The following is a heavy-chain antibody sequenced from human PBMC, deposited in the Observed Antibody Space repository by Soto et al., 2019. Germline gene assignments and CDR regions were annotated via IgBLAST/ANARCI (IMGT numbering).Heavy chain of an antibody. CDR1: GDSFSSHW. CDR2: IYPGDSDT. Sequence: GESLKISCKGSGDSFSSHWIGWVRQMPVKGLEWMGIIYPGDSDTRYSPSFQGQVIISADTSISTAYLQWSSLKASDTAMYYCARRGHGSGSYHPFDYWGQGALVTVSS. CDR3: ARRGHGSGSYHPFDY. D-gene: IGHD3-10*01. J-gene: IGHJ4*02. V-gene: IGHV5-51*01.